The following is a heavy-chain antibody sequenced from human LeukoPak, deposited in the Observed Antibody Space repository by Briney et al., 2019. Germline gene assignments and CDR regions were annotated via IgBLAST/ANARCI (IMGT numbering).Heavy chain of an antibody. D-gene: IGHD3-22*01. CDR1: GGSISSGDYY. CDR2: IYYSGRT. CDR3: ARIHYYDSSGYYYKPLYYFDY. V-gene: IGHV4-30-4*01. J-gene: IGHJ4*02. Sequence: SETLSLTCTVSGGSISSGDYYWSWIRQPPGKGLEWIGYIYYSGRTYYNPSLKSRVTISVDTSKNQFPLKLSSVTAADTAVYYCARIHYYDSSGYYYKPLYYFDYWGQGTLVTVSS.